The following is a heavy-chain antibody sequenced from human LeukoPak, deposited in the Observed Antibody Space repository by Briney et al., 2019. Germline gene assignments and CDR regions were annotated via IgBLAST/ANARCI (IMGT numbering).Heavy chain of an antibody. CDR3: ARDNSSGWPLDY. CDR2: INHSGST. J-gene: IGHJ4*02. D-gene: IGHD6-19*01. Sequence: SGTLSLTCAVSGGSISSSNWWSWVRQPPGKGLEWIGEINHSGSTNYNPSLKSRVTISVDTPKNQFSLKLSSVTAADTAVYYCARDNSSGWPLDYWGQGTLVTVSS. V-gene: IGHV4-4*02. CDR1: GGSISSSNW.